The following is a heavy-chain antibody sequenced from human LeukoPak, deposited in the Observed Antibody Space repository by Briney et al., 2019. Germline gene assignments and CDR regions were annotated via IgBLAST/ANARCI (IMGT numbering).Heavy chain of an antibody. D-gene: IGHD6-19*01. CDR2: IYYSGST. Sequence: SETLSLTCTVSGGSISSGDYYWSWIRQPPGKGLEWIGYIYYSGSTYYNPSLKSRVTISVDTSKNQFSLKLSSVTAADTAVYYCARDRTAVAEYFDYWGQGTLVTVSS. V-gene: IGHV4-30-4*08. CDR1: GGSISSGDYY. J-gene: IGHJ4*02. CDR3: ARDRTAVAEYFDY.